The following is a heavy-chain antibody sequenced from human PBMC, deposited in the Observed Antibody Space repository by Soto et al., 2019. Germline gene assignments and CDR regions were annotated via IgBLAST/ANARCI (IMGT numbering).Heavy chain of an antibody. CDR3: ASIPSAAYCGGDCYPDAFDI. CDR1: GYSLTSYG. Sequence: ASVKVSCKASGYSLTSYGVSWVRQAPGQGLEWMGWISAYNGNTNYAQKLQGRVTMTTDTSTSTAYMELRSLRSDDTAVYYCASIPSAAYCGGDCYPDAFDIWGQGTMVTVSS. CDR2: ISAYNGNT. D-gene: IGHD2-21*02. J-gene: IGHJ3*02. V-gene: IGHV1-18*04.